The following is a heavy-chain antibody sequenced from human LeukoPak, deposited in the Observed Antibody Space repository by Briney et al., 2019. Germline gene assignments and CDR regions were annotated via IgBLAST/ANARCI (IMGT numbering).Heavy chain of an antibody. CDR1: GYTFTGYY. CDR2: TNPNSGGT. CDR3: AIGIYYGDYALDY. J-gene: IGHJ4*02. D-gene: IGHD4-17*01. Sequence: GASVKVSCKASGYTFTGYYMHWVRQAPGQGLEWMGWTNPNSGGTNYAQKFQGRVTMTRDTSISTAYMELSRLRSDDTAVYYCAIGIYYGDYALDYWGQGTLVTVSS. V-gene: IGHV1-2*02.